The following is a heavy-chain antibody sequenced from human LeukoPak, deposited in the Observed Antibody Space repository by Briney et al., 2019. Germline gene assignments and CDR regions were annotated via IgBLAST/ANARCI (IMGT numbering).Heavy chain of an antibody. Sequence: PSETLSLTCTVSGGSISSHYWSWIRQPPGKGLEWIGYIYYSGTTNYNPSLKSRVTISVDRSKNQFSLKLSSVTAADTAVYYCASSSRTYCSGGSCYSLWYFDLWGRGTLVTVSS. J-gene: IGHJ2*01. CDR1: GGSISSHY. V-gene: IGHV4-59*11. CDR3: ASSSRTYCSGGSCYSLWYFDL. CDR2: IYYSGTT. D-gene: IGHD2-15*01.